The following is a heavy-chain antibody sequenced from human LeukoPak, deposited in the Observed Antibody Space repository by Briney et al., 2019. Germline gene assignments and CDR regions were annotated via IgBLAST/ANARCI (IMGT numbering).Heavy chain of an antibody. J-gene: IGHJ4*02. CDR3: VNLGYSD. D-gene: IGHD5-12*01. Sequence: PGGSLRLSCEASGFSFSAAWMTWVRQAPGKGLEWVATRKNDGSDKYYVDSVKGRFTPSRDNAKNLVYLQMNSMRVQDTAVYYCVNLGYSDGGQGTLVTVSS. CDR1: GFSFSAAW. V-gene: IGHV3-7*01. CDR2: RKNDGSDK.